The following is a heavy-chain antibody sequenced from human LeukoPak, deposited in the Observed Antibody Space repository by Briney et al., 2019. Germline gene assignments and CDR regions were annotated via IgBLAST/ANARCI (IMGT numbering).Heavy chain of an antibody. D-gene: IGHD3-22*01. J-gene: IGHJ4*02. CDR3: ASIGDSSTFDY. CDR2: IYTSGST. CDR1: GGSFSGYH. V-gene: IGHV4-59*10. Sequence: SETLSLTCAVYGGSFSGYHWSWIRQPAGKGLEWIGRIYTSGSTNYNPSLKGRVTISVDTSKNQFSLKLSSVTAADTAVYYCASIGDSSTFDYWGQGTLVTVSS.